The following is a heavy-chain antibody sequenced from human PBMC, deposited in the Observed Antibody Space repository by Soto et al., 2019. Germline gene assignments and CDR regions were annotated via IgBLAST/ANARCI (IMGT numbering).Heavy chain of an antibody. V-gene: IGHV3-7*01. D-gene: IGHD6-19*01. Sequence: PGGSLRLSCAASGITVSGSLMSWVRQAPGKGLECVASINEDGSVQRYADSVKGRFTISKDYAMNSLYLQMNSLRVEDTAVYYCARDGVPAFSDGWPWFDPWGQGTLVTVSS. CDR1: GITVSGSL. CDR3: ARDGVPAFSDGWPWFDP. CDR2: INEDGSVQ. J-gene: IGHJ5*02.